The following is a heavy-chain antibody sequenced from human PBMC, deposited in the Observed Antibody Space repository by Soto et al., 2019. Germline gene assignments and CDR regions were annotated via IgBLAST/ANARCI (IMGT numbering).Heavy chain of an antibody. V-gene: IGHV1-69*13. Sequence: SVKVSCTASGGTFSNYAISGVRQAHGQGLEWMGGIIPIFGTANYAQKFQGRVTITADESTSTAYMELSSLRSEDTAVYYCARGVLGGSVYYFDYWGQGTLVTVSS. CDR3: ARGVLGGSVYYFDY. CDR2: IIPIFGTA. J-gene: IGHJ4*02. D-gene: IGHD3-10*01. CDR1: GGTFSNYA.